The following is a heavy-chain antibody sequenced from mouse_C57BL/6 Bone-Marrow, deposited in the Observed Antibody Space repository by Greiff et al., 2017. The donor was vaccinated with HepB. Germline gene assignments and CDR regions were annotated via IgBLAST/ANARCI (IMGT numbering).Heavy chain of an antibody. CDR3: ARAYGSSFFAY. CDR1: GFTFSSYA. CDR2: ISDGGSYT. V-gene: IGHV5-4*01. D-gene: IGHD1-1*01. Sequence: EVQVVESGGGLVKPGGSLKLSCAASGFTFSSYAMSWVRQTPEKRLEWVATISDGGSYTYYPDNVKGRFTISRDNAKNNLYLQMSHLKSEDTAMYYCARAYGSSFFAYWGQGTLVTVSA. J-gene: IGHJ3*01.